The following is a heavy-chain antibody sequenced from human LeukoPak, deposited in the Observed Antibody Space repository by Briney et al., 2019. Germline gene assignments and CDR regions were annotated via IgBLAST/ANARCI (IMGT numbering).Heavy chain of an antibody. Sequence: PSETLSLTCTVSGGSISSSSYYWGWIRQPPGKGLEWIGSIYYSGSTYYNPSLKSRVTISVDTSKNQFSLKLSSVTAADTAVYYCARGFGELYQDPFDYWGQGTLVTVSS. CDR2: IYYSGST. V-gene: IGHV4-39*07. CDR1: GGSISSSSYY. J-gene: IGHJ4*02. CDR3: ARGFGELYQDPFDY. D-gene: IGHD3-10*01.